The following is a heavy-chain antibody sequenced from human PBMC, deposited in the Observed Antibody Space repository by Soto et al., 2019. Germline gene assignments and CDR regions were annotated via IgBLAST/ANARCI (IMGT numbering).Heavy chain of an antibody. D-gene: IGHD5-18*01. CDR2: ISYDGSNK. CDR3: AIIGDSYGDAFDI. V-gene: IGHV3-30*03. Sequence: QVQLVESGGGVVQPGRSLRLSCAASGFTFSSYGMHWVRQAPGKGLEWVAVISYDGSNKYYADSVKGRFTISRDNSKSALYLQMNSLRAEDTAVYYCAIIGDSYGDAFDIWGQGTMVTVSS. J-gene: IGHJ3*02. CDR1: GFTFSSYG.